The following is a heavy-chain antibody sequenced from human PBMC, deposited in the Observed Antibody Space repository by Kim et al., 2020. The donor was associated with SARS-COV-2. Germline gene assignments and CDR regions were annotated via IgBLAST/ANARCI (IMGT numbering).Heavy chain of an antibody. V-gene: IGHV3-30*02. Sequence: VKGRFTISRDNSKNTLYLQMNSLRAEDTAVYYCAKALRDGWFGELSPFDYWGQGTLVTVSS. CDR3: AKALRDGWFGELSPFDY. D-gene: IGHD3-10*01. J-gene: IGHJ4*02.